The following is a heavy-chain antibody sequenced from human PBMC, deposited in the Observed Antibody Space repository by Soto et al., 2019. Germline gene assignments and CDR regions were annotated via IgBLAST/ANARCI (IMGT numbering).Heavy chain of an antibody. CDR2: IIPIFGTA. CDR3: ARAAYYDFWSASGYFDY. Sequence: ASVKVSCKASGGTFSSYAISWVRQAPGQGLEWMGGIIPIFGTANYAQKFQGRVTITADESTSTAYMELSSLRSEDTAVYYCARAAYYDFWSASGYFDYWGQGTLVTVSS. V-gene: IGHV1-69*13. J-gene: IGHJ4*02. CDR1: GGTFSSYA. D-gene: IGHD3-3*01.